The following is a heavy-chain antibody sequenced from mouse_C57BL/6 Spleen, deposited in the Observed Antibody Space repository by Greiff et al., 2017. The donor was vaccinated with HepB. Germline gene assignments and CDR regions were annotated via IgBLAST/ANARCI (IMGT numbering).Heavy chain of an antibody. CDR3: ARYNYGPFAY. D-gene: IGHD1-1*01. V-gene: IGHV1-69*01. CDR1: GYTFTSYW. Sequence: QVQLQQPGAELVMPGASVKLSCKASGYTFTSYWMHWVKQRPGQGLEWIGEIDPSDSYTNYNQKFKGKSTLTVDKSSSTAYMQLSSLTSEDSAVYYCARYNYGPFAYWGQGTLVTVSA. CDR2: IDPSDSYT. J-gene: IGHJ3*01.